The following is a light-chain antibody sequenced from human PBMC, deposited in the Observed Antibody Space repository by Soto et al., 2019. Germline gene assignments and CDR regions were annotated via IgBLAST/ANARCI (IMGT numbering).Light chain of an antibody. Sequence: QSVLTQPASVSGSPGQSITISCTGTSSDVGSYNLVSWYQQHPGKGPKLMIYEVSKRPSGVSNRFSGSKSGNTASLTISGLQAEDEADYYCCSYAGSSSHVLFGGGTKVTVL. J-gene: IGLJ2*01. CDR1: SSDVGSYNL. CDR2: EVS. V-gene: IGLV2-23*02. CDR3: CSYAGSSSHVL.